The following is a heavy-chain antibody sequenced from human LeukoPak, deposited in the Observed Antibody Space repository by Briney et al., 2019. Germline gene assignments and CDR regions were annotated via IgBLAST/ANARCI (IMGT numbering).Heavy chain of an antibody. CDR1: GGSISSYY. CDR2: IYYSGST. V-gene: IGHV4-59*01. Sequence: PSETLSLTCTVSGGSISSYYWSWIRQPPGKGLEWVGYIYYSGSTNYTPSLKSRATISVDTSKNQFSLKLSSVTAADTAVYYCARMGDEGYFDYWGQGTLVTVSS. D-gene: IGHD2-21*01. CDR3: ARMGDEGYFDY. J-gene: IGHJ4*02.